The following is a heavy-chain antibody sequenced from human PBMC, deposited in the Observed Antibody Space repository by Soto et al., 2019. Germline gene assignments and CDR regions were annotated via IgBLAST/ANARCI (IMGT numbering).Heavy chain of an antibody. CDR1: GGSISSGGYS. Sequence: PSETLSLTCAVSGGSISSGGYSWSWIRQPPGKGLEWIGYIYHRGSTYYNPSLKSRVTISVDRSKNQFSLKLSSVTAADTAVYYCARIPSPWGQGTLVTVSS. CDR3: ARIPSP. J-gene: IGHJ5*02. V-gene: IGHV4-30-2*01. CDR2: IYHRGST. D-gene: IGHD2-21*01.